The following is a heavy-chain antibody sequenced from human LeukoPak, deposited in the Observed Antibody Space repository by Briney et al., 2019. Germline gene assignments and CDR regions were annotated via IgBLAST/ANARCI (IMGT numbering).Heavy chain of an antibody. CDR3: ARPGVGSGRYGAFDI. D-gene: IGHD5-18*01. J-gene: IGHJ3*02. Sequence: PSETLFLTCTVSGGSISGYYWSWIRQPPGKGLEWIGCVYYSGSTNYNPSLKSRVTISVDTSKNQFSLKLSSVTAADTAVYYCARPGVGSGRYGAFDIWGQGTMVTVSS. CDR1: GGSISGYY. CDR2: VYYSGST. V-gene: IGHV4-59*08.